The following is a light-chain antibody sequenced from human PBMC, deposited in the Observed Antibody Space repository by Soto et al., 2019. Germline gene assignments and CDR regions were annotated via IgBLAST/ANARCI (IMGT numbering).Light chain of an antibody. V-gene: IGLV2-11*01. J-gene: IGLJ2*01. Sequence: QSALTQPRSVSGSPGQSVTISCTGTSSDVGGYNYVSWYQQHPGEAPKLMIYDVSRRPSGVPDRFSGSKSGNTASLTISGLQAEDEADYYCCSYAGSSTLVFGGGTKLTVL. CDR2: DVS. CDR3: CSYAGSSTLV. CDR1: SSDVGGYNY.